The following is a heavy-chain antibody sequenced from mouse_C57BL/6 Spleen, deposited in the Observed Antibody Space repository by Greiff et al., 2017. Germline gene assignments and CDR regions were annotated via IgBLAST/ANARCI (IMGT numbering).Heavy chain of an antibody. D-gene: IGHD1-1*01. CDR2: ISYSGST. Sequence: EVKLVESGPGLAKPSQTLSLTCSVTGYSITSDYWNWIRKFPGNKLEYMGYISYSGSTYYNPSLKSRISITRDTSKNQYYLQLNSVTTEDTATYYCARGDYSDYYYGAMDYWGQGTSVTVSS. CDR1: GYSITSDY. J-gene: IGHJ4*01. CDR3: ARGDYSDYYYGAMDY. V-gene: IGHV3-8*01.